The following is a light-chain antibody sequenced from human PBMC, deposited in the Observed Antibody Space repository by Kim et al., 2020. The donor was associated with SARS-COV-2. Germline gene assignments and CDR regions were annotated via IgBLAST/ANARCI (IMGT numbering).Light chain of an antibody. Sequence: DIQMTQSPSSLSASIGDRVTISCQASHDIRDYLNWYQQRPGKAPKLIISDASSLESGVPLRFSGSGSGTDFTLTISSLQPEDIATYFCQPYDDLPYTFGQGTKLEF. V-gene: IGKV1-33*01. CDR2: DAS. CDR3: QPYDDLPYT. J-gene: IGKJ2*01. CDR1: HDIRDY.